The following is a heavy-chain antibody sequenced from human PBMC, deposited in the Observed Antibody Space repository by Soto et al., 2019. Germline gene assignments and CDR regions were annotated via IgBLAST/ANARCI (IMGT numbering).Heavy chain of an antibody. CDR3: ARSKQQLVPPYYYYYGMDV. V-gene: IGHV1-8*01. J-gene: IGHJ6*02. CDR1: GYTFTSYD. Sequence: GASVKVSCKASGYTFTSYDINWVRQATGQGLEWMGWMNPNSGNTGYAQKFQGRVTMTRNTSISTAYMELSSLRSEDTAVYYCARSKQQLVPPYYYYYGMDVWGQGTTVTVSS. CDR2: MNPNSGNT. D-gene: IGHD6-13*01.